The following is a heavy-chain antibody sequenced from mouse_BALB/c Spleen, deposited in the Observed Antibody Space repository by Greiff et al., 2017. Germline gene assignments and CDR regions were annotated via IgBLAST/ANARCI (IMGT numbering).Heavy chain of an antibody. CDR3: ARHRYDDAMDY. CDR1: GISITTGNYR. V-gene: IGHV3-5*02. J-gene: IGHJ4*01. CDR2: IYYSGTI. D-gene: IGHD2-14*01. Sequence: EVKLMESGPGLVKPSQTVSLTCTVTGISITTGNYRWSWIRQFPGNKLEWIGYIYYSGTITYNPSLTSRTTITRDTSKNQFFLEMNSLTAEDTATYYCARHRYDDAMDYWGQGTSVTVSS.